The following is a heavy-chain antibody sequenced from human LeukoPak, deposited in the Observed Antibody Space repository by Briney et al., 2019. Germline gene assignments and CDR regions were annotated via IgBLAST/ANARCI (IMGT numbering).Heavy chain of an antibody. V-gene: IGHV4-59*01. CDR1: GGSISNYF. CDR2: ISYNGYT. D-gene: IGHD3-10*01. J-gene: IGHJ5*02. CDR3: ARDRAPVTMLRRHPGGFDP. Sequence: SETLSLTCTVSGGSISNYFWSWVRQPPGKGLEWIGYISYNGYTNYNPSLKSRVTMSVDTSENQFSLRLNSVTAADTAVYYCARDRAPVTMLRRHPGGFDPWGQGTLVTVSS.